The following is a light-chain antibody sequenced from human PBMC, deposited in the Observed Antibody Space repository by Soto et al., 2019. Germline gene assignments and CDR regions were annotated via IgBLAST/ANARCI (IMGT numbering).Light chain of an antibody. Sequence: QSVLTQPPSVSGAPGQRGTISCTGSSSNIGAGYDVHWYQQLPGTAPKLLIYGNSNRPSGVPDRFSGSKSGTSASLAITGLQAEDEADYYCQSYDSSLSEGVFGTGTKLTVL. CDR2: GNS. V-gene: IGLV1-40*01. CDR3: QSYDSSLSEGV. CDR1: SSNIGAGYD. J-gene: IGLJ1*01.